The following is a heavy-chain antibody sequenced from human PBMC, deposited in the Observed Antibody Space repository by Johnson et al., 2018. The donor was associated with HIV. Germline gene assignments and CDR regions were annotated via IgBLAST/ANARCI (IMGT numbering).Heavy chain of an antibody. CDR3: ARVQVLADDGFNI. V-gene: IGHV3-74*03. CDR1: GFTFSTNG. CDR2: INGDGRSA. J-gene: IGHJ3*02. D-gene: IGHD3-3*02. Sequence: VQLVESGGDLVQPGGSLRLSCVGAGFTFSTNGLHWVRQAPGKGLVWVSGINGDGRSAAYADSVKGRFTISRANAKNTLYLQMDSLGAEDTAVYFCARVQVLADDGFNIWGPGTMVTVAS.